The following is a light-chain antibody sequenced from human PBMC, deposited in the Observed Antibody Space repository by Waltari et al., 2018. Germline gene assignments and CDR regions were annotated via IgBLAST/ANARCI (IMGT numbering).Light chain of an antibody. CDR3: QQYGRSPYT. CDR1: QSVSSDY. V-gene: IGKV3-20*01. CDR2: GAS. Sequence: EIVLTQSPGTLSLSPGERAPLSCRASQSVSSDYLAWYQQKPGQAPRLLIYGASSRATGIPDKFSGSGSGTDFTLTISRLEPEDFAVYYCQQYGRSPYTFGQGTKLDIK. J-gene: IGKJ2*01.